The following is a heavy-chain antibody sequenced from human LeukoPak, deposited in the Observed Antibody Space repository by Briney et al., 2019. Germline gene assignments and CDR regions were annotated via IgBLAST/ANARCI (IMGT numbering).Heavy chain of an antibody. Sequence: GGPLSLSCPASGFTFGDYAMMGFRQAPGKGREWVGFIRSKAYRGTTEDAASVKGRFTISRDDSKSIAYLQMNSLKTEDTAVDYCTRGAEWELGGAFDIWGQGTMVTVSS. CDR1: GFTFGDYA. CDR3: TRGAEWELGGAFDI. J-gene: IGHJ3*02. V-gene: IGHV3-49*03. D-gene: IGHD1-26*01. CDR2: IRSKAYRGTT.